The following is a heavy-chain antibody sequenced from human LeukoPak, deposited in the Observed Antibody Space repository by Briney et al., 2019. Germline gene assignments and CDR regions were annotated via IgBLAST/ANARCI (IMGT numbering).Heavy chain of an antibody. Sequence: GGSLRLSCAASGFTFSGYAMAWVRQAPGKGLEWVSVIGGSGDTTRYADSVKGRFTISRDKSKTTLFLQMNSLRVEDTAVYYCASKFGESYYYYYGLDVWGQGTTVTVSS. D-gene: IGHD3-10*01. CDR2: IGGSGDTT. CDR3: ASKFGESYYYYYGLDV. J-gene: IGHJ6*02. CDR1: GFTFSGYA. V-gene: IGHV3-23*01.